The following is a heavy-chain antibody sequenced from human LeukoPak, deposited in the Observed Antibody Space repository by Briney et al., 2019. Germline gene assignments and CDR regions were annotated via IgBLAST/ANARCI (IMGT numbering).Heavy chain of an antibody. D-gene: IGHD6-13*01. Sequence: GSLRLSCTASGFTFSSYAMSWVRQAPGKGLEWLSAISGSGGSTYYAESVKGRFTISRDNSKNTLSLQMNSLRGEDTAVYYCAKEALQGSSWYEYLQEWGXXXXVTVSS. CDR2: ISGSGGST. J-gene: IGHJ1*01. CDR3: AKEALQGSSWYEYLQE. V-gene: IGHV3-23*01. CDR1: GFTFSSYA.